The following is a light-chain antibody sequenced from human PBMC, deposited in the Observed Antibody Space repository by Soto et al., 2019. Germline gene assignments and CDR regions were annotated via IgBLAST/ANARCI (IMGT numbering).Light chain of an antibody. CDR2: DAS. V-gene: IGKV1-9*01. Sequence: IQLTQSPSSLSASVGDRVTITCRASQGISSYLAWYQQKPGKAPKLLIYDASTLQSGVPSRFSGSGSGTDFTLTISSLQPEDFATYYCHSYNSIPRTFGQGTTVEIK. J-gene: IGKJ1*01. CDR1: QGISSY. CDR3: HSYNSIPRT.